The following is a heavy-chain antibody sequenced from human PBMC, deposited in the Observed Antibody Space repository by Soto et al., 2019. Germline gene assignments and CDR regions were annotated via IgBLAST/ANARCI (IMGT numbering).Heavy chain of an antibody. CDR3: ARGRLKRYDDHNWFDP. CDR1: GYTFTSYD. CDR2: MNPNSGNT. Sequence: QVQLVQSGAEVKKPGASVKVSCKASGYTFTSYDINWVRQATGQGLEWMGWMNPNSGNTGYAQKFQGRVTMTRNTSISTANMELSSLRSEDTAVYYCARGRLKRYDDHNWFDPWGQGTLVTVSS. D-gene: IGHD5-12*01. J-gene: IGHJ5*02. V-gene: IGHV1-8*01.